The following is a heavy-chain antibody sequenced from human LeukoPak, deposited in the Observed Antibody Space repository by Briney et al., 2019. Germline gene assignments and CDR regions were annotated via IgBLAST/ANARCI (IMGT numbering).Heavy chain of an antibody. V-gene: IGHV3-23*01. CDR1: GFTLSSYA. D-gene: IGHD1-14*01. J-gene: IGHJ3*02. CDR2: ISGGGGNT. CDR3: AKGKVNHDGAFDI. Sequence: PGGSLRLSCAASGFTLSSYAMSWVRQAPGKGLEWVSTISGGGGNTNYADSVKGRFTISRDNSKTMIYLQMNSLRAEDTAVYYCAKGKVNHDGAFDIWGLGTMVIVS.